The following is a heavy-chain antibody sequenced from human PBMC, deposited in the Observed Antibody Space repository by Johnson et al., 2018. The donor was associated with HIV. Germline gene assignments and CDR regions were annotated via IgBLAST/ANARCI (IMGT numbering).Heavy chain of an antibody. Sequence: QVQLVESGGGVVQPGRSLRLSCAASGFTFTNYGMHWVRQAPGKGLEWVAVISHDGTGSTYAASVPGRFTIARANAKNTLDLEMKSLRREDTGVYHCVRTSCSGARCLGYDPFDVWGQGAMVTVSS. V-gene: IGHV3-30*03. CDR3: VRTSCSGARCLGYDPFDV. J-gene: IGHJ3*01. CDR1: GFTFTNYG. D-gene: IGHD6-19*01. CDR2: ISHDGTGS.